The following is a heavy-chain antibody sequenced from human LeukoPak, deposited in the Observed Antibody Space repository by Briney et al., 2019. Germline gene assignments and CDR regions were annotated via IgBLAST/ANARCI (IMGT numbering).Heavy chain of an antibody. CDR3: ARGSGGITGTGYYYYYYGMDV. D-gene: IGHD1-20*01. CDR2: IYYSGST. CDR1: GGSISSSSYY. J-gene: IGHJ6*02. V-gene: IGHV4-39*01. Sequence: SETLSLTCTVSGGSISSSSYYWGWIRQPPGKGLEWIGSIYYSGSTYYNPSLKSRVTISVDTSKNQFSLKLSSVTAADTAVYYCARGSGGITGTGYYYYYYGMDVWGQGTTVTVSS.